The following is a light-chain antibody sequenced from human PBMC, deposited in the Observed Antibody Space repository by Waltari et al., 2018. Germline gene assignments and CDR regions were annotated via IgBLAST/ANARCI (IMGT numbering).Light chain of an antibody. CDR1: DSNIGKDY. CDR2: DTN. Sequence: QSVLTQPPSVPAAPRQKVTNSCSGSDSNIGKDYVSWYQQFPGTAPKLLIYDTNQRSSGTPDRFSASKSGTSAALAITGLQSGDEAVYYCGAWDSSLFSVLFGGGTRLTVL. CDR3: GAWDSSLFSVL. J-gene: IGLJ2*01. V-gene: IGLV1-51*01.